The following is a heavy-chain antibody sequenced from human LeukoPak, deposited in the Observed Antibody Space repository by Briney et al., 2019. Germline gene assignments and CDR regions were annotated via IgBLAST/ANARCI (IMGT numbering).Heavy chain of an antibody. Sequence: PSETLSLTCTVSGGSISSYYWSWIRQPPGKGLEWIGEINHSGSTNYNPSLKSRVTISVDTSKNQFSLKLSSVTAADTAVYYCARMIVVVPAAYVSRGRGYYYYGMDVWGQGTTVTVSS. D-gene: IGHD2-2*01. CDR2: INHSGST. CDR1: GGSISSYY. V-gene: IGHV4-34*01. CDR3: ARMIVVVPAAYVSRGRGYYYYGMDV. J-gene: IGHJ6*02.